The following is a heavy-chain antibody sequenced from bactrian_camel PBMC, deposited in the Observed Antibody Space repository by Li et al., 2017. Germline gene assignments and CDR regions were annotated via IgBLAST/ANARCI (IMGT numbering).Heavy chain of an antibody. V-gene: IGHV3S1*01. J-gene: IGHJ6*01. CDR3: ARDIGGAFGPGY. Sequence: HVQLVESGGGLVQPGGSLRLSCAASGLPFSSYDMAWVRRAPGKGLEWVSAVMATGGRTYYADSVKGQFTSSRDNAKNTLYLQMNSLNAEDTSVYYCARDIGGAFGPGYWGQGTQVTVS. CDR2: VMATGGRT. CDR1: GLPFSSYD.